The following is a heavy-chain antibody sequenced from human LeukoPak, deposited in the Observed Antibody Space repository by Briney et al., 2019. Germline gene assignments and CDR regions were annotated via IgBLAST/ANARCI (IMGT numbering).Heavy chain of an antibody. J-gene: IGHJ4*02. D-gene: IGHD3-22*01. CDR1: GFTFNSYG. Sequence: GGSLRLSCAASGFTFNSYGMHWVRLTPGKGLEWVAAISYDESSKYYADSVKGRLTISRDNSKNTLYLEMVSLRTVDTAVYYCAKDLYYDSSGYYLSPFDYWGQGTLVTVSS. CDR2: ISYDESSK. V-gene: IGHV3-30*18. CDR3: AKDLYYDSSGYYLSPFDY.